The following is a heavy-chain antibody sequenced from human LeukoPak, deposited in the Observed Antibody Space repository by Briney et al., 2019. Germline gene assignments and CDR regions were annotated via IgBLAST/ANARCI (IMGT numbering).Heavy chain of an antibody. J-gene: IGHJ3*02. D-gene: IGHD2-21*02. CDR3: ARAGYCGGDCYPSDVFDI. CDR1: GFTFSSYS. V-gene: IGHV3-21*01. CDR2: ISSSSSYI. Sequence: GGSLRLSCAASGFTFSSYSMNWVRQAPGKGLEWVSSISSSSSYIYYADSVKGRFTISRDNAKNSLYLQMNSLRAEDTAVYYCARAGYCGGDCYPSDVFDIWGQGTMVTVSS.